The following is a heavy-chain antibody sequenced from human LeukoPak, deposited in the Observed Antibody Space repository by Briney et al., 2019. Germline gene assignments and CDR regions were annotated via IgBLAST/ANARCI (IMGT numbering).Heavy chain of an antibody. D-gene: IGHD6-13*01. CDR3: VKDRGDSSSFDY. V-gene: IGHV3-64D*06. J-gene: IGHJ4*02. Sequence: XXXVXQXXXKGLEYVSAISSNGGSTYYADSVKGRFTISRDNSKNTLYLQMSSLRAEDTAVYYCVKDRGDSSSFDYWGQGTLVTVSS. CDR2: ISSNGGST.